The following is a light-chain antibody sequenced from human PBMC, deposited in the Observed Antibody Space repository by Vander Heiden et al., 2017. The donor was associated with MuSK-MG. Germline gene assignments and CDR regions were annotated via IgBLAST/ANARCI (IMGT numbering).Light chain of an antibody. CDR2: RDY. CDR1: NIGNKN. J-gene: IGLJ3*02. Sequence: SYELIQPLSVSVALGQTARITCGGYNIGNKNVHWYQQKPGQVPVLLIYRDYNRPSGIPERFAASNSGTTATLTVSRAQGGDEADYYWQVWDSTTRVFGGGTKLSVL. V-gene: IGLV3-9*01. CDR3: QVWDSTTRV.